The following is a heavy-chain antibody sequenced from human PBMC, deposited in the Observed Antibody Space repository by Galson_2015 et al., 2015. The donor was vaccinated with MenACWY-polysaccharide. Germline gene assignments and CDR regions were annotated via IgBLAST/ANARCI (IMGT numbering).Heavy chain of an antibody. J-gene: IGHJ4*02. CDR2: ISAYNGNT. CDR1: GYTFTSYG. V-gene: IGHV1-18*01. Sequence: SVKVSCKASGYTFTSYGISWVRQAPGQGLEWMGWISAYNGNTNYAQKLQGRVTMTTDTSTSTAYMELRSLRSDDTAVYYCAKSRGVYGSGSHFDYWGKGTLVTVSS. D-gene: IGHD3-10*01. CDR3: AKSRGVYGSGSHFDY.